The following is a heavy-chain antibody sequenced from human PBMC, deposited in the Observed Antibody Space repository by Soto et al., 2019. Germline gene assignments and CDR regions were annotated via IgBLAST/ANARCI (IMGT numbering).Heavy chain of an antibody. CDR2: IWYDGSNT. CDR3: AREGATGTPYYYYGMDV. Sequence: PGGSLRLSCVASGFFLRDFGMHWVRQAPGKGLEWVSVIWYDGSNTYHGESVKGRFTISRDNSKNTLYLQMSSLRPEDTAVYYCAREGATGTPYYYYGMDVWGQGTTVTVSS. CDR1: GFFLRDFG. D-gene: IGHD1-1*01. V-gene: IGHV3-33*01. J-gene: IGHJ6*02.